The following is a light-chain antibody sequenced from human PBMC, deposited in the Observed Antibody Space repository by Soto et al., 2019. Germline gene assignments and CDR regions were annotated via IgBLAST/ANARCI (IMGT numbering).Light chain of an antibody. CDR3: SSYTSSSTRV. J-gene: IGLJ3*02. Sequence: QSARTQPASVSRSPGQSITISCTGTSSDVGGYNYVSWYQQHPGKAPKLVIYEVSNRPSGVSNRFSGSKSGNTASLTISGLQAEDEPDYYCSSYTSSSTRVFGGGTKLTVL. CDR2: EVS. CDR1: SSDVGGYNY. V-gene: IGLV2-14*01.